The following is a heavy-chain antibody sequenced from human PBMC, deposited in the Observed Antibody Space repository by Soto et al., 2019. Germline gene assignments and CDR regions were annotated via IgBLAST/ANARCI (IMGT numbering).Heavy chain of an antibody. V-gene: IGHV5-10-1*01. CDR3: ARGPGSSSIQNYYYYGMDV. CDR2: IDPSDSYT. CDR1: GYSFTSYW. D-gene: IGHD6-6*01. Sequence: GESLKISCKGSGYSFTSYWISWVRQMPGKGLEWMGRIDPSDSYTNYSPSFQGHVTISADKSISTAYLQWSSLKASDTAMYYCARGPGSSSIQNYYYYGMDVWGQGTTVTVPS. J-gene: IGHJ6*02.